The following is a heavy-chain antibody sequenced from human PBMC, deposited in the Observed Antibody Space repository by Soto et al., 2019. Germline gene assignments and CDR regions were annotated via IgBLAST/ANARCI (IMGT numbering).Heavy chain of an antibody. CDR2: IYSGGDT. V-gene: IGHV3-53*01. CDR1: GFNVGSNY. J-gene: IGHJ4*02. Sequence: GGSLRLSCAASGFNVGSNYVNWVRQAPGKGLEWVSVIYSGGDTFYADSVKGRFTISRDNSKNTVDLQMNSLRGEDTAIYYCARSSHPYRNKWYWSFDYWGQGTLVTVSS. D-gene: IGHD2-8*02. CDR3: ARSSHPYRNKWYWSFDY.